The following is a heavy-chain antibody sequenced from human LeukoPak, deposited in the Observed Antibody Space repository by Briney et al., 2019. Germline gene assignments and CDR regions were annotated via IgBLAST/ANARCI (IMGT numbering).Heavy chain of an antibody. CDR2: SGSGSGT. D-gene: IGHD6-19*01. CDR1: GFTFSSNA. V-gene: IGHV3-23*01. J-gene: IGHJ4*02. CDR3: AKGRGGSSGWYYFDS. Sequence: GGSLRLSCAASGFTFSSNALSWVRQAPGKGLEWVSSGSGSGTYYADSVKGRFTISRDNSNNALYLQMDSLRAEDTAVYYCAKGRGGSSGWYYFDSWGQGAQVIVSS.